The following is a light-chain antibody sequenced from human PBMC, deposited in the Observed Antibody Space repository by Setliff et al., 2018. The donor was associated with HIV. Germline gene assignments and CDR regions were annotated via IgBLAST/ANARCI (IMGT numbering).Light chain of an antibody. Sequence: LAQSPSASGTPGQSVTISCSGSTSNIGSNYVYWYQQLPGTAPKALIYRNNERPSGVPDRFSGSKSGTSASLAIRGLRSEDEGDYYCAAWDGSLSGVVFGGGTK. V-gene: IGLV1-47*01. J-gene: IGLJ2*01. CDR2: RNN. CDR1: TSNIGSNY. CDR3: AAWDGSLSGVV.